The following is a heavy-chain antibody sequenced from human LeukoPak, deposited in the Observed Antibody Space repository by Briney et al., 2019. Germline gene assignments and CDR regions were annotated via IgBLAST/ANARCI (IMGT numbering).Heavy chain of an antibody. CDR2: ISGYNGNT. CDR1: GYTFTSYG. D-gene: IGHD2-15*01. V-gene: IGHV1-18*01. CDR3: ARDGDIVVVVAATRHYYYYGMDV. Sequence: GASVKVSCKASGYTFTSYGISWVRQAPGQGLEWMGWISGYNGNTNYAQKLQGRVTMTTDTSTSTAYMELRSLRSDDTAVYYCARDGDIVVVVAATRHYYYYGMDVWGQGTTVTVSS. J-gene: IGHJ6*02.